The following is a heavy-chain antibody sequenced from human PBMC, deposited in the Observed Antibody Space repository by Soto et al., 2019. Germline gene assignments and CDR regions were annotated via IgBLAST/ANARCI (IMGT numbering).Heavy chain of an antibody. Sequence: SETLSLTCTVSGGSISSGGYYWSWIRQHPGKGLEWIGYIYYSGSTYYNPSLKSRVTISVDTSKNQFSLKLSSVTAADTAVYYCARVRFLEWSVGGMDVWGQGTTVTVSS. D-gene: IGHD3-3*01. V-gene: IGHV4-31*03. J-gene: IGHJ6*02. CDR3: ARVRFLEWSVGGMDV. CDR2: IYYSGST. CDR1: GGSISSGGYY.